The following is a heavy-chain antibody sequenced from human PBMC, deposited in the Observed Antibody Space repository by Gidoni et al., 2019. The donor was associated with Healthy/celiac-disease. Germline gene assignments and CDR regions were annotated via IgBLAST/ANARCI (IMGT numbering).Heavy chain of an antibody. Sequence: EVQLLESGGGLVQPGGSLRLSCAASGFTFISYSMRWVRQAQGKGLEWVSAISGSGGSTYYADSVKGRFTISRDNSKNTLYLQMNSLRAEDTAVYYCAKTHRGRIAARPLGAFDIWGQGTMVTVSS. CDR2: ISGSGGST. D-gene: IGHD6-6*01. V-gene: IGHV3-23*01. CDR1: GFTFISYS. CDR3: AKTHRGRIAARPLGAFDI. J-gene: IGHJ3*02.